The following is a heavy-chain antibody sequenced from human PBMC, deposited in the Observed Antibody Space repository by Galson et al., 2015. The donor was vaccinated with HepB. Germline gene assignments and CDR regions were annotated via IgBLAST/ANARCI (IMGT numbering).Heavy chain of an antibody. D-gene: IGHD2/OR15-2a*01. V-gene: IGHV1-2*02. CDR3: ARGSHGYFPFPFDY. CDR2: INPNSGGT. J-gene: IGHJ4*02. Sequence: SVKVSCKASGYTFTGYYMHWVRQAPGQGLEWMGWINPNSGGTNYAQKFQGRATMTRDTSISTAYMELSRLRSDDTAVYYCARGSHGYFPFPFDYWGQGTLGTVSP. CDR1: GYTFTGYY.